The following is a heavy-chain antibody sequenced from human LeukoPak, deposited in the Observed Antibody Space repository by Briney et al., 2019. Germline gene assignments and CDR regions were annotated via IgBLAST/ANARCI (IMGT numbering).Heavy chain of an antibody. J-gene: IGHJ6*04. D-gene: IGHD2-2*01. CDR1: GGSFSGYY. V-gene: IGHV4-34*01. CDR2: INHSGST. CDR3: ARRYCSSTSCRAPYYYYYGMDV. Sequence: PSETLSLTCAVYGGSFSGYYWSWIRQPPGKGLEWIGEINHSGSTNYNPSLKSRVTISVDTSKNQFSLKLRSVTAADTAVYYCARRYCSSTSCRAPYYYYYGMDVWGKGTTVTVSS.